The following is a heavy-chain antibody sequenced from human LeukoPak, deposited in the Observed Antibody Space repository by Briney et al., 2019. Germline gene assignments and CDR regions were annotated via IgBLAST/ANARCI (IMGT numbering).Heavy chain of an antibody. V-gene: IGHV3-74*01. CDR1: GFTFSSYW. Sequence: GGSLRLSCAASGFTFSSYWMHWVRQAPGKGLVWVPRINSDGSSTSYADSVKGRFTISRDNAKNTLYLQMNSLRAEDTAVYYCARDRHAGDGPMDVWGQGTTVTVSS. CDR3: ARDRHAGDGPMDV. CDR2: INSDGSST. J-gene: IGHJ6*02.